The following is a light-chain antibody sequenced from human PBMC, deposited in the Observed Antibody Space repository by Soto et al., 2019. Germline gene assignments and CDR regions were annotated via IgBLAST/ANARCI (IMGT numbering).Light chain of an antibody. Sequence: QSVLTQPPSASGTPGQRVTISCSGSSSNIGRNTVNWYQQLTGTAPQLLIYGTNQRPSGVPDRFSGSKSGTSASLAISGLQSEDEAAYYCATWDESLNARVFGGGTKLTVL. CDR2: GTN. J-gene: IGLJ2*01. V-gene: IGLV1-44*01. CDR1: SSNIGRNT. CDR3: ATWDESLNARV.